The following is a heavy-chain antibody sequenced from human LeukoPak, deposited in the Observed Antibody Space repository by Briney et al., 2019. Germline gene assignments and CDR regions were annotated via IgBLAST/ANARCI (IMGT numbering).Heavy chain of an antibody. J-gene: IGHJ5*02. CDR2: DSNNGNI. Sequence: SGTLSLTCTVSGSSISSHSWGWIRQPPGKGLEWIGYDSNNGNINYNPSLKSRVTISVDTSKNQFSLKLSSVTAADTAAYYCARHYYGSGSYNWFDPWGQGTLVTVSS. CDR1: GSSISSHS. V-gene: IGHV4-59*08. D-gene: IGHD3-10*01. CDR3: ARHYYGSGSYNWFDP.